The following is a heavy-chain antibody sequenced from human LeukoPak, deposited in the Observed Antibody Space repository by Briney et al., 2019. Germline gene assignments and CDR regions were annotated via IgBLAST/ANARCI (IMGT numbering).Heavy chain of an antibody. CDR3: ATQSGTDYYYMDV. Sequence: GASVKVSCKVSGYTLTELSMHWVRQAPGKGLEWMGGFDPEDGETIYAQKFQGRVAMTEDTSTDTAYMELSSLRSEDTAVYYCATQSGTDYYYMDVWGKGTTVTVSS. CDR1: GYTLTELS. V-gene: IGHV1-24*01. CDR2: FDPEDGET. D-gene: IGHD3-10*01. J-gene: IGHJ6*03.